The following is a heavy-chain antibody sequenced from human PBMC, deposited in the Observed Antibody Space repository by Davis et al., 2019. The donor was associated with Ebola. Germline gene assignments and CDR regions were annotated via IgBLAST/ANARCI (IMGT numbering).Heavy chain of an antibody. CDR2: ISSSGSTI. V-gene: IGHV3-48*03. CDR1: GFTFSSYE. J-gene: IGHJ3*02. D-gene: IGHD4-17*01. Sequence: PGGSLRLSCAASGFTFSSYEMNWVRQAPGKGLEWVSYISSSGSTIYYADSVKGRFTISRDNAKNSLYLQMNSLRAEDTAVYYCARHDYGDLRDAFDIWGQGTMVTVSS. CDR3: ARHDYGDLRDAFDI.